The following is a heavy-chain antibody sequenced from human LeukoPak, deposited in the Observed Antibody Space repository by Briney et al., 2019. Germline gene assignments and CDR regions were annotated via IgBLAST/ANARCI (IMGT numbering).Heavy chain of an antibody. D-gene: IGHD6-13*01. V-gene: IGHV3-64*04. Sequence: GGSLRLSCSASGFTFSSYAMYWVRQAPGKGLEYVSAISSNGGSTYYADSVKGRFTISRDDSKNTLYLQMNSLKTEDTAVYYCTLYSSINEAFDIWGQGTMVTVSS. J-gene: IGHJ3*02. CDR3: TLYSSINEAFDI. CDR2: ISSNGGST. CDR1: GFTFSSYA.